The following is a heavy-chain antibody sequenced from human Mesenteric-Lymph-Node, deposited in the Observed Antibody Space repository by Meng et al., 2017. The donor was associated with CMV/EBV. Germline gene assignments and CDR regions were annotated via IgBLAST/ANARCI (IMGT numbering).Heavy chain of an antibody. Sequence: SETLSLTCTVSGGSISSGGYYWSWIRQHPGKGLEWIGYIYYSGSTYYNPSLKSRVTISVDTSKNQFSLKLSSVTAADTAVYYCARDLEGGVPATIGQWGQGTLVTVSS. D-gene: IGHD2-2*02. V-gene: IGHV4-31*03. CDR2: IYYSGST. CDR1: GGSISSGGYY. CDR3: ARDLEGGVPATIGQ. J-gene: IGHJ4*02.